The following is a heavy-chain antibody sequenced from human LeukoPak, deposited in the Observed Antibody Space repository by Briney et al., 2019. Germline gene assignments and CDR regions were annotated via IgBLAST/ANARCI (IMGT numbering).Heavy chain of an antibody. CDR2: IWYDGSNK. CDR3: AKLGYGDYFDY. V-gene: IGHV3-33*06. Sequence: GGSLRLSCAASGFTFSSYGMPWVRQAPGKGLEWVAVIWYDGSNKYYADSVKGRFTTSRDNSKNTLYLQMNSLRAEDTAVYYCAKLGYGDYFDYWGQGTLVTVSS. CDR1: GFTFSSYG. J-gene: IGHJ4*02. D-gene: IGHD4-17*01.